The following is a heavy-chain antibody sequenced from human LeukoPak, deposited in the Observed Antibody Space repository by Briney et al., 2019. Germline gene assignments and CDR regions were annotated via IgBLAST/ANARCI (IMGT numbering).Heavy chain of an antibody. D-gene: IGHD1-7*01. Sequence: SQTLSLTCTVSGGSITSGSYYWSWIRQPAGKGLEWIGRIYTSGSTDYNPSLKRRVTISVDTSKNQFSLKLTSVTAADTAVYYCASGYNWNYILGHWGQGTLVTVSS. J-gene: IGHJ4*02. V-gene: IGHV4-61*02. CDR2: IYTSGST. CDR1: GGSITSGSYY. CDR3: ASGYNWNYILGH.